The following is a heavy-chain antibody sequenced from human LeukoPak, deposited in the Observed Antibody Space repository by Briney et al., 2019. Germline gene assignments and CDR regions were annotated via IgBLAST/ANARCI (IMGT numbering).Heavy chain of an antibody. CDR1: GFTFTNYG. D-gene: IGHD1-26*01. J-gene: IGHJ5*02. Sequence: GSLRLSCAASGFTFTNYGMSWVRQTPGMGLEWVASMGGSDADRYYADSVKGRFTISRDNSKSTVSLQLSSLRAEDTAVYYCAKDGVSFNKRWDWFDPWGQGTLVTVSS. CDR3: AKDGVSFNKRWDWFDP. V-gene: IGHV3-23*01. CDR2: MGGSDADR.